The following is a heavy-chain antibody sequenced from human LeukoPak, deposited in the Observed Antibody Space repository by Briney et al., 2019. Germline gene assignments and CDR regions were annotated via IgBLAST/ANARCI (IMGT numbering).Heavy chain of an antibody. V-gene: IGHV3-64*01. J-gene: IGHJ4*02. CDR3: AKDRSIAVVSVADY. D-gene: IGHD3-22*01. Sequence: GGSLRLSCAASGFTFSSYAMHWVRQAPGKGLEYVSAISSNGCSTYYANSVKGRFTISRDNSKNTLYLQMNSLRAEDTAVYYCAKDRSIAVVSVADYWGQGTLVTVSS. CDR1: GFTFSSYA. CDR2: ISSNGCST.